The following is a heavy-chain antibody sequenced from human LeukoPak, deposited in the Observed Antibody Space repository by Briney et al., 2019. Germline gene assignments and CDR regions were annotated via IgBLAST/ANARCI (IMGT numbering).Heavy chain of an antibody. CDR3: ASYKVGARASADY. CDR2: INEDGNEK. Sequence: GGSLRLSCAASGFTFSGYWLNWVRQAPGKGLEWVANINEDGNEKYYVDSVKGRFTISRDNAKNSLFLQMNSLRVEDTAVYYCASYKVGARASADYWGQGTLVTVSS. D-gene: IGHD1-26*01. V-gene: IGHV3-7*03. CDR1: GFTFSGYW. J-gene: IGHJ4*02.